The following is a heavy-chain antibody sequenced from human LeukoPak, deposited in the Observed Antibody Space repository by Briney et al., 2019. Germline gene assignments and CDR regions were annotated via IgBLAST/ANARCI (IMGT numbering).Heavy chain of an antibody. D-gene: IGHD1-1*01. J-gene: IGHJ3*02. V-gene: IGHV3-53*01. CDR1: GFTISSNY. Sequence: PGGSLRLSYAASGFTISSNYMNWVRQAPGKGLEWVSVIFNSGDTYYADSVKGRFTISRDTSKNTLYLQMNSLRVDNTAVYYCARDPAPATGAFDIWGQGTMVIIS. CDR3: ARDPAPATGAFDI. CDR2: IFNSGDT.